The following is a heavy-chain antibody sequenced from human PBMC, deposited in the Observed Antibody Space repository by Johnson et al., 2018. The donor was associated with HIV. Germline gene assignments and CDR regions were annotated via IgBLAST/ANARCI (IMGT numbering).Heavy chain of an antibody. Sequence: VQLVESGGGLVQPGGSLRLSCVASELTSINYAISWVRQAPGQGLEWVSAISASGRDIYYGDSVKGRFTISRDNSKNSLYLQMNSLRAEDTAVYYCASGLDNWNDRDAFDIWGQGTMVTVSS. J-gene: IGHJ3*02. CDR1: ELTSINYA. D-gene: IGHD1-1*01. CDR3: ASGLDNWNDRDAFDI. V-gene: IGHV3-23*04. CDR2: ISASGRDI.